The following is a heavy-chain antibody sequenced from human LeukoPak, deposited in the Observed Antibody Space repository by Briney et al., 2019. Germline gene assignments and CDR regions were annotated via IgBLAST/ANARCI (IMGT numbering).Heavy chain of an antibody. J-gene: IGHJ4*02. CDR2: IIPIFGTA. V-gene: IGHV1-69*06. D-gene: IGHD3-10*01. CDR3: AEGYYYGSGSSFDY. CDR1: GGTSSSYA. Sequence: SVKVSCKASGGTSSSYAISWVRQAPGQGLEWMGGIIPIFGTANYAQKFQGRVTITADKSTSTAYMELSSLRSEDTAVYYCAEGYYYGSGSSFDYWGQGTLVTVSS.